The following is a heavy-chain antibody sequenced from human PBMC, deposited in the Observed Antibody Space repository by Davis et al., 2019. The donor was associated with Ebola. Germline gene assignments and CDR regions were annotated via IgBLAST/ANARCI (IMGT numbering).Heavy chain of an antibody. CDR1: GGTFSSYA. V-gene: IGHV1-69*06. Sequence: SVKVSCKASGGTFSSYAISWVRQAPGQGPEWMGGIIPIFGTANYAQKFQGRVTITADKSTSTAYMELSSLRSEDTAVYYCARGVDWNYGYYYGMDVWGQGTTVTVSS. CDR2: IIPIFGTA. D-gene: IGHD1-7*01. J-gene: IGHJ6*02. CDR3: ARGVDWNYGYYYGMDV.